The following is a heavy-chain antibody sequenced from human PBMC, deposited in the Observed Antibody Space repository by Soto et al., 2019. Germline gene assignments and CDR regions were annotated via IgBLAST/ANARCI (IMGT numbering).Heavy chain of an antibody. CDR2: ISGSGGST. CDR3: AKDRGWNPTDAFDI. V-gene: IGHV3-23*01. J-gene: IGHJ3*02. D-gene: IGHD1-1*01. Sequence: XGSLSLSVAASGLTFSSYAKSGVGQAPGKGLEWVSAISGSGGSTYYADSVKGRFTISRDNSKNTLYLQMNSLRAEDTAVYYCAKDRGWNPTDAFDIWGQGTMVTVSS. CDR1: GLTFSSYA.